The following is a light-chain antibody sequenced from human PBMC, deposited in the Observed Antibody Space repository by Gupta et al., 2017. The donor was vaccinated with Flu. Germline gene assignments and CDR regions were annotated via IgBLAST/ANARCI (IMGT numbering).Light chain of an antibody. CDR1: QSISEW. J-gene: IGKJ2*01. V-gene: IGKV1-5*03. Sequence: DIQMTQSPSILSASVGDRVTITCRASQSISEWLAWYHQTPGKVPKLLIFKASTLESGVPSRFSGSGSGTEFTLTISSLQPDDFGTYYCQHLWHNFGQGTKLEIK. CDR3: QHLWHN. CDR2: KAS.